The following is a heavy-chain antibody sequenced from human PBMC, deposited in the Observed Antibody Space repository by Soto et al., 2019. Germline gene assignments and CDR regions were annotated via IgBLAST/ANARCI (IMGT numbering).Heavy chain of an antibody. CDR1: GYTFSSYA. J-gene: IGHJ4*02. Sequence: QVQLVQSGAEVKKPGASVKVSCKASGYTFSSYAISWVRQAPGQGLEWMGWISAYNGNTNYAQKFQGRVTMTTDKSTNTAYRELRSLRSDDTAAYYCARDGPPSDYRGEGTLVTLSS. V-gene: IGHV1-18*01. CDR3: ARDGPPSDY. CDR2: ISAYNGNT.